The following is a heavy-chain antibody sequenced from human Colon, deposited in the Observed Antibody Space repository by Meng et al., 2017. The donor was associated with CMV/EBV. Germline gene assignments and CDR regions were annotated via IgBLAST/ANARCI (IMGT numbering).Heavy chain of an antibody. CDR3: ARMALHWYFDL. Sequence: LQEPGPGLLKPSHPLSLTCTASGDSISGRRYYWGWIRQPPGKGLEWIASIYYTGNDYHNPSLKSRVTMSIDTSNNQFSLRLTSVTAADTAVYYCARMALHWYFDLWGRGTLVTVSS. CDR2: IYYTGND. V-gene: IGHV4-39*07. J-gene: IGHJ2*01. CDR1: GDSISGRRYY. D-gene: IGHD5-24*01.